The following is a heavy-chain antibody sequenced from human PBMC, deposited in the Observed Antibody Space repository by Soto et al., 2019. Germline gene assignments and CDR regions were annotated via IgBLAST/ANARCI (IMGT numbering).Heavy chain of an antibody. CDR3: AKVKGLTTFGVDIRVDHYKSGMDV. CDR1: RFILHTYA. V-gene: IGHV3-23*01. D-gene: IGHD3-3*01. Sequence: LTLSCVSSRFILHTYAMAWIRQAPLQGLQGVSGVGGGGGTADYADAVKGLFTISSDHSKNTRYLQMKSLRVEETAVYHCAKVKGLTTFGVDIRVDHYKSGMDVWGQGTTVTVS. J-gene: IGHJ6*02. CDR2: VGGGGGTA.